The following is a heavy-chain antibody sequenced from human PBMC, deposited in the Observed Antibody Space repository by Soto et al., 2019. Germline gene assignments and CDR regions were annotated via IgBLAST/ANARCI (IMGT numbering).Heavy chain of an antibody. D-gene: IGHD6-13*01. V-gene: IGHV4-59*01. Sequence: SETLSLTCTVSGGSISSYYWSWIRQPPGKGLEWIGYIYYSESTNYNPALKSRITKSVDTSKNQFFLKLSSVTAADKAGYYCARRIAAAGTHYFDYWGQGTLVTVSS. CDR2: IYYSEST. CDR3: ARRIAAAGTHYFDY. J-gene: IGHJ4*02. CDR1: GGSISSYY.